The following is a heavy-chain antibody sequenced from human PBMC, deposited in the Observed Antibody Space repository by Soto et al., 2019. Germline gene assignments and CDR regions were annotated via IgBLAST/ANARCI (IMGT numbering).Heavy chain of an antibody. J-gene: IGHJ6*02. Sequence: GASVKVSCKTSGYTFTGYYLHWVRQAPGQGFEWLGWINPYTGDTNYAQNFQGWVAMTRDMSIRTAYMELSRLRSDDTAVYYCARGRTLLWFGESSHYNMDVWGQGTTVTVSS. D-gene: IGHD3-10*01. CDR3: ARGRTLLWFGESSHYNMDV. V-gene: IGHV1-2*04. CDR2: INPYTGDT. CDR1: GYTFTGYY.